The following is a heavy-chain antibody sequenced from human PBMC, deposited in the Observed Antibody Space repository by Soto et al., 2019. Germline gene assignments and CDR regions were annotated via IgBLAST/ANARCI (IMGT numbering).Heavy chain of an antibody. CDR3: AKDLYYYDRGGAFDI. CDR2: ISYDGSNK. V-gene: IGHV3-30*18. Sequence: QVQLVESGGGVVQPGRSLRLSCAASGFTFSSYGMHWVRQAPGKGLEWVAVISYDGSNKYYADSVKGRFTISRDNSKNTLYLQMNSLRAEDTAVYYCAKDLYYYDRGGAFDICVQGTMVTVSS. J-gene: IGHJ3*02. D-gene: IGHD3-22*01. CDR1: GFTFSSYG.